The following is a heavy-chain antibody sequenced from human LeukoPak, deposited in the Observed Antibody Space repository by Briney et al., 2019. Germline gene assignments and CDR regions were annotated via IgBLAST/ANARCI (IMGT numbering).Heavy chain of an antibody. V-gene: IGHV3-21*01. D-gene: IGHD3-10*02. J-gene: IGHJ6*04. CDR3: AELGITMIGGV. CDR2: ISSSSSYI. Sequence: PGGSLRLSCAASGFTFSSYWMHWVRQAPGKGLVWVSSISSSSSYIYYADSVKGRFTISRDNAKNSLYLRMNSLRAEDTAVYYCAELGITMIGGVWGKGTTVTISS. CDR1: GFTFSSYW.